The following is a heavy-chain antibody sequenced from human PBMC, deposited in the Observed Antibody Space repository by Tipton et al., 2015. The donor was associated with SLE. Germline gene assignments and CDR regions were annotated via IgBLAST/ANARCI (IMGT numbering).Heavy chain of an antibody. CDR1: GFTFSISE. J-gene: IGHJ6*03. V-gene: IGHV3-48*03. Sequence: GSLRLSCAASGFTFSISEMSWVRQAPGKGLEWLSYISGSASTIYYADSVKGRFTISRDNAKDSLYLQMNSLRAEDTAVYYCTSIRGYYYMDVWGKGTTVIVSS. CDR2: ISGSASTI. CDR3: TSIRGYYYMDV. D-gene: IGHD3-22*01.